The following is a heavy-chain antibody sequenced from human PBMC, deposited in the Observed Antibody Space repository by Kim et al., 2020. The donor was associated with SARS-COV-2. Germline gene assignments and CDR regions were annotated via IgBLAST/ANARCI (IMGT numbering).Heavy chain of an antibody. J-gene: IGHJ5*02. CDR3: ARDQPISNWFDP. Sequence: YYNPSLKSRVTISVDTSKNQFSLKLSSGTAADTAVYYGARDQPISNWFDPWGQGTLVTVSS. V-gene: IGHV4-31*02.